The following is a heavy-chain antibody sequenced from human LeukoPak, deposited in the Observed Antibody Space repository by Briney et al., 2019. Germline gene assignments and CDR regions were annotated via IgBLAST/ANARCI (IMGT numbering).Heavy chain of an antibody. CDR2: IYTSGST. J-gene: IGHJ4*02. D-gene: IGHD2-21*02. CDR3: ARTYICGGDCYSFDY. Sequence: PSETLSLTCTVSGGSISSYYWSWIQQPAGKGLEWIGRIYTSGSTNYNPSLKSRVTISVDTSKNQFSLKLSSVTAADTAVYYCARTYICGGDCYSFDYWGQGTLVTVSS. V-gene: IGHV4-4*07. CDR1: GGSISSYY.